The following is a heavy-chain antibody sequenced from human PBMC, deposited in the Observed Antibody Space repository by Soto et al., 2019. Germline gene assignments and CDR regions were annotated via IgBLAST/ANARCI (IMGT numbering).Heavy chain of an antibody. Sequence: LRLSCAASGFTFSSYAMSWVRQAPGKGLEWVSAISGSGGSTYYADSVKGRFTISRDNSKNTLYLQMNSLRAEDTAVYYCARYTVTTGYYYGMDVWGQGTTVTVSS. CDR2: ISGSGGST. J-gene: IGHJ6*02. CDR3: ARYTVTTGYYYGMDV. D-gene: IGHD4-4*01. V-gene: IGHV3-23*01. CDR1: GFTFSSYA.